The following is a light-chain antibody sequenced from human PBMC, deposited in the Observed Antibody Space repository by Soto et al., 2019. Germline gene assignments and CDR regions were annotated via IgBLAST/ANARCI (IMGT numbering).Light chain of an antibody. CDR1: SSDVGGYNY. V-gene: IGLV2-14*01. J-gene: IGLJ1*01. Sequence: QSVLTQPASVSGSPGQSITTSCTGTSSDVGGYNYVSWYQQHPGRAPKLMIFEVTNRPSGVSDRFSGSKSGNTASLTISGLQAEDEADYYCSSYTTNSTPYVFGTGTKVTAL. CDR2: EVT. CDR3: SSYTTNSTPYV.